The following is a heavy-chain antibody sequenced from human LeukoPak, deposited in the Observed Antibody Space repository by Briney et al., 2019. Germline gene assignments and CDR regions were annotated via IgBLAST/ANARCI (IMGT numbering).Heavy chain of an antibody. Sequence: GGSLRLSCAASGFIFSSSGMHWVRQAPGKGLEWVAVISYDGSNKYYADSVKGRFTFSRDNSKNTLYLQMNSLRAEDTAVYYCAKEYCSNSVCHSLDYWGQGTLVTVSS. CDR2: ISYDGSNK. D-gene: IGHD2-8*01. V-gene: IGHV3-30*18. J-gene: IGHJ4*02. CDR1: GFIFSSSG. CDR3: AKEYCSNSVCHSLDY.